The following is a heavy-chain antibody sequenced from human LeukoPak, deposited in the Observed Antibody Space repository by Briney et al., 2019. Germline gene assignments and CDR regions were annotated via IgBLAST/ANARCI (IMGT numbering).Heavy chain of an antibody. J-gene: IGHJ6*03. Sequence: ASVKVSCKASGYTFTSYDINWVRQATGQGLEWMGWMNPNSGNTGYAQKFQGRVTMTRNTSISTAYMELSRLRSDDTAVYHCARAHTVVTPGYYYYMDVWGKGTTVTVSS. CDR1: GYTFTSYD. D-gene: IGHD4-23*01. CDR3: ARAHTVVTPGYYYYMDV. CDR2: MNPNSGNT. V-gene: IGHV1-8*01.